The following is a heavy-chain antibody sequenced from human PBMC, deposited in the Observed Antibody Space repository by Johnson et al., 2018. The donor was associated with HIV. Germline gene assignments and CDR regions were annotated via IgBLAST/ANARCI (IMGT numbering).Heavy chain of an antibody. CDR2: ISYDGSNK. J-gene: IGHJ3*02. CDR3: ARARGRYGYAAFDI. D-gene: IGHD5-18*01. Sequence: QLVESGGGVVQPGRSLRLLCAASRFSFSNYDMHWVRQAPGKWLEWVALISYDGSNKYYADSVKGRFTISRDNSKNTLYLQMNSLRAEDQVGYYCARARGRYGYAAFDIWGQGTMVTVSS. V-gene: IGHV3-30-3*01. CDR1: RFSFSNYD.